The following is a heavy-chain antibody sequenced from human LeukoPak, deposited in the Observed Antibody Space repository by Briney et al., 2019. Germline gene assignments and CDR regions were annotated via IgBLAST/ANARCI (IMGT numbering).Heavy chain of an antibody. D-gene: IGHD6-13*01. CDR3: ARASAAAGTDRYFDL. J-gene: IGHJ2*01. CDR1: GFTFSSYA. CDR2: ISSSSSYI. Sequence: NPGGSLRLSCAASGFTFSSYAMSWVRQAPGKGLEWVSAISSSSSYIYYADSVKGRFTISRDNAKNSLYLQMNSLRAEDTAVYYCARASAAAGTDRYFDLWGRGTLVTVSS. V-gene: IGHV3-21*01.